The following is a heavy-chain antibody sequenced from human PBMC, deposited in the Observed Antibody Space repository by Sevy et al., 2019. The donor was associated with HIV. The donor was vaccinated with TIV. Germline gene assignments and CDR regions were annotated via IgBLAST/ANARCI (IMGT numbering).Heavy chain of an antibody. CDR1: GFTFSSYW. CDR2: MKQDGSEK. D-gene: IGHD5-18*01. J-gene: IGHJ4*02. Sequence: GGSLRLSCAASGFTFSSYWMSWVRQAPGKGLEWVATMKQDGSEKYYVDSVKGRFTISRDNAKHSLYLQMNSLRAEDTAVYYCVREGGGFSYSLDCWGQGTLVTVSS. CDR3: VREGGGFSYSLDC. V-gene: IGHV3-7*01.